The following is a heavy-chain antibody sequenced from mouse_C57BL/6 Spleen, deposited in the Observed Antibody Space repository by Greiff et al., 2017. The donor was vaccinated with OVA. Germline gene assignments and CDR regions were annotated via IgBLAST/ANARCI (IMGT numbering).Heavy chain of an antibody. J-gene: IGHJ1*03. CDR1: GYTFTEYT. CDR3: ARHEVDGSRYWYFDV. Sequence: QVHVKQSGAELVKPGASVKLSCKASGYTFTEYTIHWVKQRSGQGLEWIGWFYPGSGSIKYNEKFKDKATLTADKSSSTVYMELSRLTSEDSAVYFCARHEVDGSRYWYFDVWGTGTTVTVSS. CDR2: FYPGSGSI. D-gene: IGHD1-1*01. V-gene: IGHV1-62-2*01.